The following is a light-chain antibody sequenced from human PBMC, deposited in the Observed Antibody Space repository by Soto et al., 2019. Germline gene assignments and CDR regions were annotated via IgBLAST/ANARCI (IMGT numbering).Light chain of an antibody. CDR2: GAS. V-gene: IGKV3-20*01. CDR1: QSLSSNY. Sequence: EIVLTQSPGTLSVSPGERASFSCRASQSLSSNYLAWYQQKPGQAPRLLIFGASSRASGIPDRFSASGSGTDFTLTISRREPEDFAVYFCQHYGGSPLTFGGGTKVEIK. J-gene: IGKJ4*01. CDR3: QHYGGSPLT.